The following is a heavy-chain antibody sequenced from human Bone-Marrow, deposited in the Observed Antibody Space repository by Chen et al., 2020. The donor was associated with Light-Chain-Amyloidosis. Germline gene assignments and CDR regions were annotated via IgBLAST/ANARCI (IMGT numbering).Heavy chain of an antibody. V-gene: IGHV1-24*01. J-gene: IGHJ6*02. CDR2: FEPEDGRR. Sequence: QVQLVQSGAAVKRPGTAVKVSCEVSGYTLAGLSVHWVRQAPGKRLAWVGGFEPEDGRRIYAPKFQGRVTMTEDTSTETAYMELRALRSEDTAVYYCTADSSVTTAYYRRYAMDVWGQGTAVTVSS. CDR3: TADSSVTTAYYRRYAMDV. CDR1: GYTLAGLS. D-gene: IGHD4-17*01.